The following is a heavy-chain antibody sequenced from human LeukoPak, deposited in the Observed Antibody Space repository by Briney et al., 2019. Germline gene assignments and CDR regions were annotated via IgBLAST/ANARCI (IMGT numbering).Heavy chain of an antibody. D-gene: IGHD6-19*01. V-gene: IGHV4-34*01. J-gene: IGHJ4*02. CDR3: ARGAAVAGTSFGY. Sequence: PSETLSLTCAVYGGSFSGYYWSWIRQPPGKGLEWIGEINHSGSTNYNPSLKSRVTISVDTSKNQFSLKLSSVTAADTAVYYCARGAAVAGTSFGYWGQGTLVTVSS. CDR1: GGSFSGYY. CDR2: INHSGST.